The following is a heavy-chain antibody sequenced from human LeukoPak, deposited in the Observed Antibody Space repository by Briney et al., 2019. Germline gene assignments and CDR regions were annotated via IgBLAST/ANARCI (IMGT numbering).Heavy chain of an antibody. CDR1: GYTFTSYA. V-gene: IGHV7-4-1*02. CDR3: AREDYGDGSNWFDP. CDR2: INTNTGNP. Sequence: ASVKVSCKASGYTFTSYAMNWVRQAPGQGLEWMGWINTNTGNPTYAQGFTGRFVFSLDTSVSTAYLQISSLKAEDTAVYYCAREDYGDGSNWFDPWGQGTLVTVSS. J-gene: IGHJ5*02. D-gene: IGHD4-17*01.